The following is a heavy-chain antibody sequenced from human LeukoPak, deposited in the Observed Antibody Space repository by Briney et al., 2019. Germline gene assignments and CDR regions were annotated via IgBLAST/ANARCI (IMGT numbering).Heavy chain of an antibody. Sequence: SETLSLTCSVSGGSISSYYWSWIRQPPGKGLGWIGYIYYSGSTNYNPSLKSRVTISVDTSKNQFSLKLSSVSAADTAVYYCASAQLAARTQENYYYYSMDVWGQGTTVTVSS. D-gene: IGHD6-6*01. CDR1: GGSISSYY. V-gene: IGHV4-59*01. CDR3: ASAQLAARTQENYYYYSMDV. J-gene: IGHJ6*02. CDR2: IYYSGST.